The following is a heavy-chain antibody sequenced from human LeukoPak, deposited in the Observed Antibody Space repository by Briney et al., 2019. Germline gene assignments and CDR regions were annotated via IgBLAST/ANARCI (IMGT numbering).Heavy chain of an antibody. V-gene: IGHV4-59*08. D-gene: IGHD6-19*01. CDR2: IYYSGST. CDR3: AILHGYSSGWYGGGYGMDV. CDR1: GGSISSYY. Sequence: SETLSLTCTVSGGSISSYYWSWIRQPPGKGLEWIGYIYYSGSTNYNPSLKSRVTISVDTSKNQFSLKLSSVTAADTAVYYCAILHGYSSGWYGGGYGMDVWGQGTTVTVSS. J-gene: IGHJ6*02.